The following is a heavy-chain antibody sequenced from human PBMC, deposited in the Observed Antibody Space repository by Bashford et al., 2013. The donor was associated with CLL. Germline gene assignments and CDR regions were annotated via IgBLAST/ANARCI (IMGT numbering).Heavy chain of an antibody. CDR3: ASSDPPVAATHYYFDY. CDR2: INPNSGGST. V-gene: IGHV1-2*02. D-gene: IGHD6-19*01. CDR1: GYSFVAYH. J-gene: IGHJ4*02. Sequence: ASVKVSCKASGYSFVAYHIHWLRQAPGQGLEWMGWINPNSGGSTNYAQKFQGRVTMTRDTSIGTAYMELSRLRSDDTAVYYCASSDPPVAATHYYFDYWGQGTLVTVSS.